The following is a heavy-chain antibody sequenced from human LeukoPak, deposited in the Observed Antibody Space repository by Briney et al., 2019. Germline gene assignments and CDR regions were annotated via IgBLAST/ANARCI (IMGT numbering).Heavy chain of an antibody. D-gene: IGHD6-19*01. CDR1: GYTFTDYY. CDR3: ARDTIAVAGDEFDY. CDR2: INPSGGST. V-gene: IGHV1-46*01. J-gene: IGHJ4*02. Sequence: ASVKVSCKVSGYTFTDYYMHWVQQAPGQGLEWMGIINPSGGSTSYAQKFQGRVTMTRDTSTSTVYMELSSLRSEDTAVYYCARDTIAVAGDEFDYWGQGTLVTVSS.